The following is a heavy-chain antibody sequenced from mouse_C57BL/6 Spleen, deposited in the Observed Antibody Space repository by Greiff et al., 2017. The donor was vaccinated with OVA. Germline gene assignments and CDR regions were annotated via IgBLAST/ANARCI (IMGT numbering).Heavy chain of an antibody. CDR2: IDPSDSYT. D-gene: IGHD1-1*01. V-gene: IGHV1-69*01. Sequence: VQLQQPGAELVMPGASVKLSCKASGYTFTSYWMHWVKQRPGQGLEWIGEIDPSDSYTNYNQKFKGKSTLTVDKSSSTAYMQLSSLTSEDSAVYYGASFTTVVATDWYFDVWGTGTTVTVSS. CDR1: GYTFTSYW. CDR3: ASFTTVVATDWYFDV. J-gene: IGHJ1*03.